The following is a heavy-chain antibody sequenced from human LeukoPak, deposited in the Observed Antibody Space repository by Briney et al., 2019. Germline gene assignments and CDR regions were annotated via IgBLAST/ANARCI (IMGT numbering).Heavy chain of an antibody. V-gene: IGHV3-66*04. J-gene: IGHJ4*02. D-gene: IGHD1-26*01. CDR1: DIIGSNND. Sequence: AAAFLIPCSAAADIIGSNNDTRRGRQASRDELEWVSVIYSGGRPHYTDSVNGTFTISRDNSKNTLYLQMNSLRAEDTAIYYCAGHTELDYWGQGTLVTVSS. CDR3: AGHTELDY. CDR2: IYSGGRP.